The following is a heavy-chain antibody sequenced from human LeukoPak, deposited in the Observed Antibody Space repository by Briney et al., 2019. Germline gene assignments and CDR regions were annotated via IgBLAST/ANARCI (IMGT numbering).Heavy chain of an antibody. V-gene: IGHV4-59*11. CDR2: VIDSVRT. J-gene: IGHJ4*02. D-gene: IGHD3-16*01. CDR1: GASISSHY. CDR3: ATIKHGQIFGYFDF. Sequence: PSETLPLTCTVSGASISSHYWSWLRQPPGKGLEWIGYVIDSVRTKDNPSLQSRLTLSADTSKNEFSLRLSSVTAADTAVYYCATIKHGQIFGYFDFWGQGIKVTVSS.